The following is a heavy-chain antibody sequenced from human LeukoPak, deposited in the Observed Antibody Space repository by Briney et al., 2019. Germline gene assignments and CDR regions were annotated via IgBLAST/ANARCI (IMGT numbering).Heavy chain of an antibody. Sequence: ASETLSLTCTVSGGSLRTCYWSWLRQPAGKGLEWIGRMYTSGSTNYNPSLKSRVTMSVDTSKNHFSLNLRSVTAADTAVYYCARDYFDGSAYPNWGQGILVTVSS. CDR2: MYTSGST. CDR3: ARDYFDGSAYPN. D-gene: IGHD3-22*01. CDR1: GGSLRTCY. V-gene: IGHV4-4*07. J-gene: IGHJ4*02.